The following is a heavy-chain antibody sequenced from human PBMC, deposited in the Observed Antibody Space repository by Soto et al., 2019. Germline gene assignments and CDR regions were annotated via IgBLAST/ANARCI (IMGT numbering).Heavy chain of an antibody. Sequence: QVQLVQSGAEVKKPGSSVKVSCKASGGTFSSYTISWVRQAPGQGLEWMGRIIPILGIANYAQKFQGRVTITADKSTSTAYMEMSSLRSEDTAVYYCAAVNSGYLIDYWGQGTLVTVSS. V-gene: IGHV1-69*02. J-gene: IGHJ4*02. CDR2: IIPILGIA. CDR3: AAVNSGYLIDY. D-gene: IGHD5-12*01. CDR1: GGTFSSYT.